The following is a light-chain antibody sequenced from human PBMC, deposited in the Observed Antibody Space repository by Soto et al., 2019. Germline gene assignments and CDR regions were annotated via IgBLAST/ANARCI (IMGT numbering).Light chain of an antibody. V-gene: IGKV1-6*01. J-gene: IGKJ1*01. CDR2: AAS. CDR3: QQSYSTPWT. CDR1: QDIRSD. Sequence: AIQMTQSPSSLSASVGDRVTITCRASQDIRSDLGWYQQKPGKAPKLLIYAASTLHSGVPSRFSGSGSGTDFTLTISSLQPEDSAVYYCQQSYSTPWTFGQGTKVDIK.